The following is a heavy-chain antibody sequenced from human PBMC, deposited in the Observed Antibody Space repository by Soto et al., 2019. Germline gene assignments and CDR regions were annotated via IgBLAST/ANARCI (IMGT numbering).Heavy chain of an antibody. V-gene: IGHV4-59*01. D-gene: IGHD4-17*01. Sequence: SETLSLTCTVSGGSISSYYWSWIRQPPGKGLEWIGYIYYSGSTNYNPSLKSRVTISIDTSKNQFSLKLSSVTAADTAVYYCASLSGDYGFIDYWGQGTLVTVSS. CDR3: ASLSGDYGFIDY. CDR1: GGSISSYY. J-gene: IGHJ4*02. CDR2: IYYSGST.